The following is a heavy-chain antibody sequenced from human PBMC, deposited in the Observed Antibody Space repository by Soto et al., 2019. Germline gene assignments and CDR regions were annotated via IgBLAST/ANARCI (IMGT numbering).Heavy chain of an antibody. D-gene: IGHD3-22*01. V-gene: IGHV1-18*01. CDR3: ARWGSYYDSSPPRALYGMDV. CDR1: GYTFTSYG. Sequence: GASVKVSCKASGYTFTSYGISWVRQAPGQGLEWMGWISAYNGNTNYAQKLQGRVTMTTDTSTSTAYMELRSLRSDDTAVYYCARWGSYYDSSPPRALYGMDVWGQGTTVTVSS. CDR2: ISAYNGNT. J-gene: IGHJ6*02.